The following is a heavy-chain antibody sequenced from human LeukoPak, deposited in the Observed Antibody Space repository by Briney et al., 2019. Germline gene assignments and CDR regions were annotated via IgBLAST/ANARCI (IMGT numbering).Heavy chain of an antibody. CDR2: ISGSGGST. J-gene: IGHJ3*02. CDR3: AKDYWDTAMVDDAFDI. Sequence: GGSLTLSCAASGFTFSSYAMSWVRQAPGKGLEWVSAISGSGGSTYYADSVKGRFTISRDNSENTLYLQMNSLRAEDTAVYYCAKDYWDTAMVDDAFDIWGQGTMVTVSS. D-gene: IGHD5-18*01. CDR1: GFTFSSYA. V-gene: IGHV3-23*01.